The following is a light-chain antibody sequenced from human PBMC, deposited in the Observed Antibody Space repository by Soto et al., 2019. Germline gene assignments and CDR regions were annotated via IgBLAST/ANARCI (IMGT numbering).Light chain of an antibody. Sequence: IVMTQSPATLSVSPGERVTLSCRTSQTVGRNLAWYQQKPGQAPRLLIFGASTRATGLPDRFSGSGSGTEFTLTISSHQSEDVAVYYCHQYNNWPPYTFGQVTKLQIK. V-gene: IGKV3-15*01. J-gene: IGKJ2*01. CDR3: HQYNNWPPYT. CDR1: QTVGRN. CDR2: GAS.